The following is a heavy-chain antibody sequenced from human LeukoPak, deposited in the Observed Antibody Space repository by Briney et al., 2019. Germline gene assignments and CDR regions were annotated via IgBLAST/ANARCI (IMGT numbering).Heavy chain of an antibody. V-gene: IGHV3-9*01. Sequence: GGSLRLSCAASGFTFDDYAMHWVRQAPGKGLEWVSGISWNSGSIGYADSVKGRFTISRDNAKNSPYLQMNSLRAEDTAVYYCAKDYYDFWSGYFGYWGQGTLVTVSS. D-gene: IGHD3-3*01. CDR1: GFTFDDYA. CDR2: ISWNSGSI. J-gene: IGHJ4*02. CDR3: AKDYYDFWSGYFGY.